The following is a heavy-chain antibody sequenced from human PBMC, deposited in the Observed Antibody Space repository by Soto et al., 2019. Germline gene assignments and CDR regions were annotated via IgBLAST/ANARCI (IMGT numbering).Heavy chain of an antibody. CDR1: GFTFSSYG. Sequence: QVQLVEFGGGVVQPGRSLRLSCAASGFTFSSYGMHWVRQAPGKGLEWVAVIWYDGSNKYYADSVKGRFTISRDNSKNTLYLQMNSLRAEDTAVYYCAREGYYYDSSGYDLYPSINYYFDYWGQGTLVTVSS. V-gene: IGHV3-33*01. CDR2: IWYDGSNK. J-gene: IGHJ4*02. D-gene: IGHD3-22*01. CDR3: AREGYYYDSSGYDLYPSINYYFDY.